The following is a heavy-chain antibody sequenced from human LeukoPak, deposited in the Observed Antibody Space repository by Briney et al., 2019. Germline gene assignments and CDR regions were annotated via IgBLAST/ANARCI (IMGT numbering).Heavy chain of an antibody. CDR1: GFTVSSNY. D-gene: IGHD3-16*01. V-gene: IGHV3-53*04. CDR2: IYSGGST. Sequence: PGESLRLSCAASGFTVSSNYMSWVRRAPGKGLEWVSVIYSGGSTYYADSVKGRFTISRHNSKNTLYLQMNSLRAEDTAVYYCARGGLVAFDIWGQGTMVTVSS. CDR3: ARGGLVAFDI. J-gene: IGHJ3*02.